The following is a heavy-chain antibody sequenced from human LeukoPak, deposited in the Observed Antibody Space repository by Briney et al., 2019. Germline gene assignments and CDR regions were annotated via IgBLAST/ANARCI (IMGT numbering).Heavy chain of an antibody. CDR2: IRYDGSNK. D-gene: IGHD3-16*01. CDR3: AKDTPFEGPRGSALDY. Sequence: PGGSLRLSCAASGFTFSSYGMHWVRQAPGKGLEWVAFIRYDGSNKYYADSVKGRFTISRDNSKNTLYLQMNSLRAEDTAVYYCAKDTPFEGPRGSALDYWGQGTLVTVSS. J-gene: IGHJ4*02. V-gene: IGHV3-30*02. CDR1: GFTFSSYG.